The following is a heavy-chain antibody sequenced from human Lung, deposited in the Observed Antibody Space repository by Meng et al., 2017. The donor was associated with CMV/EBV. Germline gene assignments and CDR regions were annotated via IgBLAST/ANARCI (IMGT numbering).Heavy chain of an antibody. CDR2: FVNYVDT. Sequence: QVHLLHAGPEVKKPGASVRFSCKASCYTFGSYGICWVRQAPGQGLEWMGWFVNYVDTYPAPKFQGRVTMTTDTHTNTAFMELRSLTSDDTAVYYCASGTPGRSYCDYWGQGTLVTVSS. V-gene: IGHV1-18*01. D-gene: IGHD2-15*01. CDR3: ASGTPGRSYCDY. J-gene: IGHJ4*02. CDR1: CYTFGSYG.